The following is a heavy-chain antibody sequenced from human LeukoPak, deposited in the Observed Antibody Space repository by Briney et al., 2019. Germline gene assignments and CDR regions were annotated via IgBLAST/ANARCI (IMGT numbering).Heavy chain of an antibody. J-gene: IGHJ2*01. D-gene: IGHD5-24*01. V-gene: IGHV4-59*01. Sequence: SETLSLTCTDPGGSISSSYWSWIRQPPGKRQEWIGYIYYSGSTNYNPSLRSRVTISVDPSKNQFSLKLSSVTAADTAVYYCARDPGDGYNYGWYFDLWGRGTLVTVSS. CDR3: ARDPGDGYNYGWYFDL. CDR2: IYYSGST. CDR1: GGSISSSY.